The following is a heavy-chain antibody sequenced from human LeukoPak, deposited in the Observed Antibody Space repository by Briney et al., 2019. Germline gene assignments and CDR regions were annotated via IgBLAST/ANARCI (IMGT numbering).Heavy chain of an antibody. CDR3: ASGIAAQAGSFFYYYFIDV. Sequence: SETLSLTCTVSSGSISSHHWTWIRQPPGKGLEYIGYVFYDGSTNYNPSLKSRVTISVDTSKNQFSLKLSSVTPADTAVYYCASGIAAQAGSFFYYYFIDVWANGTTVTVSS. CDR2: VFYDGST. CDR1: SGSISSHH. J-gene: IGHJ6*04. D-gene: IGHD6-6*01. V-gene: IGHV4-59*11.